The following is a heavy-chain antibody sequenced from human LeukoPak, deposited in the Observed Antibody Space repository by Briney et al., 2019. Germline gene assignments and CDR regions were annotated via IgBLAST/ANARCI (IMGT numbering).Heavy chain of an antibody. CDR2: ISYDGSNK. J-gene: IGHJ4*02. CDR3: ARDDHRGYSYGYGDY. V-gene: IGHV3-30-3*01. D-gene: IGHD5-18*01. CDR1: GFTFSSYA. Sequence: GGSLRLSCAASGFTFSSYAMHWVRQAPGKGLEWVAVISYDGSNKYYADSVKGRFTISRDNSKNTLYLQMNSLRAEDTAVYYCARDDHRGYSYGYGDYWGQGTLVTVSS.